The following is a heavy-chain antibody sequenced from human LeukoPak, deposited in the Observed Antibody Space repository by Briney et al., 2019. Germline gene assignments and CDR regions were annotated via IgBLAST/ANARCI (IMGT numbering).Heavy chain of an antibody. V-gene: IGHV3-30*18. J-gene: IGHJ4*02. CDR3: AKGQEVQQQLVPVGISDY. Sequence: GRSLRLSCAASGFTFSSYGMHWVRQAPGKGLEWVAVISYDGSNKYYAESVKGRFTISRDNSKNTLYLQMNSLRAEDTAVYYCAKGQEVQQQLVPVGISDYWGQGTLVTVSS. CDR2: ISYDGSNK. D-gene: IGHD6-13*01. CDR1: GFTFSSYG.